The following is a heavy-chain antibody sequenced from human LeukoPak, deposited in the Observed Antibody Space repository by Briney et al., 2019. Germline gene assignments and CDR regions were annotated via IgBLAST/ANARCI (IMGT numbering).Heavy chain of an antibody. CDR2: ISAYNGNT. V-gene: IGHV1-18*01. J-gene: IGHJ6*02. Sequence: GASVKVSCKASGYTFTSYGISWVRQAPGQGLEWMGWISAYNGNTNYAQELQGRVTMTTDTSTSTAYMELRSLRSDDTAVYYCAGPTVVTLNYYYYGMDVWGQGTTVTVSS. D-gene: IGHD4-23*01. CDR1: GYTFTSYG. CDR3: AGPTVVTLNYYYYGMDV.